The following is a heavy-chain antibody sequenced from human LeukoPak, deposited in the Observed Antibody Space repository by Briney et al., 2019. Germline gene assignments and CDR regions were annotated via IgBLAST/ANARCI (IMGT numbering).Heavy chain of an antibody. CDR3: TRERHTFDP. J-gene: IGHJ5*02. Sequence: PGRSLRLSCAASGFAFSSYSMSWVRQAPGKGLEWVSSITSGSSYIYYADSVKGRFTISRDDAKNSLYLQMNSLRVEDTAVYYCTRERHTFDPWGQGTLVTVSS. CDR1: GFAFSSYS. V-gene: IGHV3-21*01. CDR2: ITSGSSYI.